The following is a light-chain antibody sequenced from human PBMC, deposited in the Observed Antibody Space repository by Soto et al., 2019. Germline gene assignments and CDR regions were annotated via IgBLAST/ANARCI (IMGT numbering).Light chain of an antibody. CDR1: QSIGIY. J-gene: IGKJ4*01. V-gene: IGKV3-11*01. CDR2: DAS. Sequence: EIVLTQSPATLSLSPGERATLSCRASQSIGIYLAWYQQKPGQAPRLLIYDASNRATGIPARFSGRGSGTDFTLAISGLEPEDFALYYCQQRSDWPLTFGGGTKVEI. CDR3: QQRSDWPLT.